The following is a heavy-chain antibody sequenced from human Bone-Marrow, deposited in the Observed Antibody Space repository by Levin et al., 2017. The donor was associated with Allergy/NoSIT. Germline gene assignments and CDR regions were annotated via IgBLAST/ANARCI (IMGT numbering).Heavy chain of an antibody. Sequence: GESLKISCSASGFTFSDYGMSWVRQAPGKGLEWLSYINSISSNIYYADSVTGRFTISRDNARNQLYLEMNSLRAEDTAVYYCARVDVVIPAVVVDCHIDVWGKGTTVIVSS. D-gene: IGHD2-21*01. CDR3: ARVDVVIPAVVVDCHIDV. CDR1: GFTFSDYG. J-gene: IGHJ6*03. V-gene: IGHV3-21*06. CDR2: INSISSNI.